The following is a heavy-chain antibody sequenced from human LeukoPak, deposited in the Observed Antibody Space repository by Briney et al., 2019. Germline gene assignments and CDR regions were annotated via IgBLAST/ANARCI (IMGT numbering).Heavy chain of an antibody. V-gene: IGHV4-4*02. CDR2: IHRSGST. CDR3: ARREAVTGTSRAWFDP. D-gene: IGHD6-19*01. Sequence: PSETLSLTCTVSLDSTTSNFWSWVRQPPGKGLEWIGEIHRSGSTNYNPSLQSRVTISIDRSKNQIALELSSVTAADTAVYYCARREAVTGTSRAWFDPWGQGTLVTVSS. J-gene: IGHJ5*02. CDR1: LDSTTSNF.